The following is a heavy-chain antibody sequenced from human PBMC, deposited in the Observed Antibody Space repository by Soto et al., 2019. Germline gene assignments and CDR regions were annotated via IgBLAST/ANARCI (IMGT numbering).Heavy chain of an antibody. CDR2: ISSDGGTT. J-gene: IGHJ6*02. V-gene: IGHV3-64*07. CDR1: GFNFSKYP. Sequence: EVHLVESGGGLVQPGGSLRLSCAASGFNFSKYPMHWVRQAPGKGLAYVSAISSDGGTTFYADSVRGRFTMSRDNLKNTLYLQMRTLRVEVMAVYYCARGLIPYGLDVWGQGTTVTIS. D-gene: IGHD2-8*01. CDR3: ARGLIPYGLDV.